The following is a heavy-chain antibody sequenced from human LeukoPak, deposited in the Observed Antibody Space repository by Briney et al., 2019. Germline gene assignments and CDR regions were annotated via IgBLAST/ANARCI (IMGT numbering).Heavy chain of an antibody. CDR3: ARVGGSSWYKGGYYMDV. D-gene: IGHD6-13*01. J-gene: IGHJ6*03. CDR1: GYTFTSYD. Sequence: ASVKVSCKASGYTFTSYDINWVRQATGQGLEWMGWMNPNSGNTGCAQKFQGRVTMTRNTSISTTYMELSSLGSEDTAVYYCARVGGSSWYKGGYYMDVWGKGTTVTISS. V-gene: IGHV1-8*01. CDR2: MNPNSGNT.